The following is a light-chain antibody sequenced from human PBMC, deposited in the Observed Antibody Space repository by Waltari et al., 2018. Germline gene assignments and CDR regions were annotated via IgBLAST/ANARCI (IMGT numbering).Light chain of an antibody. Sequence: DIVMTQSPDSLAVPLGEWATIHRKSSETILFNSNNKNYLSWYQQKAGQPPKLLVYWASTRESGVPDRFSGSGSGTDFTLTISSLQAEDVAVYYCQQYYTVSRTFGQGTRVEIK. CDR1: ETILFNSNNKNY. CDR3: QQYYTVSRT. CDR2: WAS. V-gene: IGKV4-1*01. J-gene: IGKJ1*01.